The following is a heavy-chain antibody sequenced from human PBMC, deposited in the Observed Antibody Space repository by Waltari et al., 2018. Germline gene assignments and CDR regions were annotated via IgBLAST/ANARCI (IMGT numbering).Heavy chain of an antibody. CDR2: ISSSGSAI. D-gene: IGHD6-6*01. CDR1: GFAFKSFE. Sequence: EVQPVESGGGLGQPGGSLRLSCAASGFAFKSFEMHWVRQAPGKGLEWVSHISSSGSAIYHADSVKGRFTISRDNAKNSRYLQMNNLRVDDTAIYYCAKGQFSTTSGCDYWGQGTLVTVSS. J-gene: IGHJ4*02. CDR3: AKGQFSTTSGCDY. V-gene: IGHV3-48*03.